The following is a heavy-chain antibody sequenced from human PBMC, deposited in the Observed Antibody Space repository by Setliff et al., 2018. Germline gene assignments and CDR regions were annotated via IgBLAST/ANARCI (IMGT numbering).Heavy chain of an antibody. V-gene: IGHV3-30*04. J-gene: IGHJ4*02. CDR2: ISYDGSNK. CDR3: ARGDSSGYYYVQEVFIDY. Sequence: PGGSLRLSCAASGFTFSSYAMHWVRQAPGKGLEWVAVISYDGSNKYYADSVKGRFTISRDNSKNTLYLQMNSLRAEDTAVYYCARGDSSGYYYVQEVFIDYWGQETLVTVSS. CDR1: GFTFSSYA. D-gene: IGHD3-22*01.